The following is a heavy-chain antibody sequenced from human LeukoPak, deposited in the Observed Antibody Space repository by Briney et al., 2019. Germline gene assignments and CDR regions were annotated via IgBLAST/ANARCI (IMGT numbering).Heavy chain of an antibody. J-gene: IGHJ3*02. CDR2: ISDSGGNT. CDR3: ARESTYI. Sequence: GGSLRLSCAASGFTFSTYAMTWVRQAPGKGLEWLSAISDSGGNTYYAESVKGRFTISRDNSKNTVYLQINSLRAEDTAVYYCARESTYIWGQGTMVTVSS. CDR1: GFTFSTYA. V-gene: IGHV3-23*01.